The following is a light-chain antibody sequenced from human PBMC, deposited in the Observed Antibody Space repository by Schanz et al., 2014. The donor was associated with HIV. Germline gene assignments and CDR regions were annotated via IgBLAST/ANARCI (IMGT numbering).Light chain of an antibody. V-gene: IGLV1-44*01. Sequence: QSVLTQPPSASGTPGQRVIISCSGSGSNIGRNTVSWYQQFPGTAPKVLIYTNSQRPSGVPDRFSGSKSGTSASLAISGLQSEDEADYYCAAWDDSLNGWVFGGGTKLTVL. CDR2: TNS. J-gene: IGLJ3*02. CDR3: AAWDDSLNGWV. CDR1: GSNIGRNT.